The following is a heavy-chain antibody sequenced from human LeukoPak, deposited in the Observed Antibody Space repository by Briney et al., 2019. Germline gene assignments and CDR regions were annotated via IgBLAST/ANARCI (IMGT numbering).Heavy chain of an antibody. V-gene: IGHV3-23*01. CDR2: ISGSGGST. D-gene: IGHD5-12*01. CDR1: GFTFGSYA. J-gene: IGHJ4*02. CDR3: AKDRGYSGYIEFDY. Sequence: GGSLRLSCAASGFTFGSYAMSWVCQAPGKGLEWVSAISGSGGSTYYADSVKGRFTISRDNSKNTLYLQMNSLRDEDTAVYDCAKDRGYSGYIEFDYWGQGTLVTVSS.